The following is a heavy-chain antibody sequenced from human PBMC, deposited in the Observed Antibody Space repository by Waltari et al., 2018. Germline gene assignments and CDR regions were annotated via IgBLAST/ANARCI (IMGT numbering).Heavy chain of an antibody. V-gene: IGHV4-38-2*01. D-gene: IGHD6-13*01. CDR2: IYHSGST. J-gene: IGHJ4*02. CDR1: GYSISRGYY. Sequence: QVQLQESGPGLVKPSETLSLTCAVSGYSISRGYYWGWIRPPPGKGLEWIGSIYHSGSTYYNPSLKSRVTISVDTSKNQFSLKLSSVTAADTAVYYCARHLDPSSSSGPLPSYWGQGTLVTVSS. CDR3: ARHLDPSSSSGPLPSY.